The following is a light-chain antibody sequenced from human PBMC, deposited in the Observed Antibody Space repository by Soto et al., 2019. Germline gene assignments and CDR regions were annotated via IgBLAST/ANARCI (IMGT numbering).Light chain of an antibody. V-gene: IGLV2-8*01. CDR1: SSDVGAHNY. CDR3: TSYTNRGGLWV. Sequence: QSVLTQPPSASGSPGQSLTISCTGTSSDVGAHNYVSWYQQNPGKAPKLMLYDVNKRPSGVPDRFSGSKSGNTASLTVSGLQAEDEADYYCTSYTNRGGLWVFGGGTKLTVL. J-gene: IGLJ3*02. CDR2: DVN.